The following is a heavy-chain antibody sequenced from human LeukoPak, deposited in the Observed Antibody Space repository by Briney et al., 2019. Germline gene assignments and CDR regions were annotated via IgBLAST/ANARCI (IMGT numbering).Heavy chain of an antibody. J-gene: IGHJ4*02. Sequence: GGSLRLSCAASGFTFSSYAMSWDRQAPGKGLGWVSGIRGSGDNTYYADSVKGRFTISRDNSKNTLYVQVNSLGTEDTAAYYCAKGSYYDSSGSFYFDYWGQGTLVTVSS. CDR3: AKGSYYDSSGSFYFDY. CDR1: GFTFSSYA. D-gene: IGHD3-22*01. CDR2: IRGSGDNT. V-gene: IGHV3-23*01.